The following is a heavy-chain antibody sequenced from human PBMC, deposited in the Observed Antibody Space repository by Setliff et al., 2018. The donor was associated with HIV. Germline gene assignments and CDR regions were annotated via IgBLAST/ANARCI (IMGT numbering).Heavy chain of an antibody. CDR1: GFTFDDYA. CDR3: TKAMGSSWWEALHY. D-gene: IGHD6-13*01. Sequence: GESLKISCAASGFTFDDYAIHWVRQAPGKGLEWVSLISWDGGSTSYADSVKGRFTISRDNSKTSLYLQMNSLRTEDTALYYCTKAMGSSWWEALHYWGQGTLVTVSS. J-gene: IGHJ4*02. CDR2: ISWDGGST. V-gene: IGHV3-43*01.